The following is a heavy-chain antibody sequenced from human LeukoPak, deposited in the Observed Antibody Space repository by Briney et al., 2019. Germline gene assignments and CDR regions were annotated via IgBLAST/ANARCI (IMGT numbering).Heavy chain of an antibody. D-gene: IGHD5-24*01. CDR3: ARVGHGYNPHYYYYYMDV. V-gene: IGHV4-59*01. J-gene: IGHJ6*03. CDR2: MYYSGSS. Sequence: SETLSLTCTVSGGSISSYFWSWIRQPPGKGLEWIGYMYYSGSSNYKPSLKSRVTTSVDTSKNQFSLKVTSVTAADTAIYYCARVGHGYNPHYYYYYMDVWGKGTTVTISS. CDR1: GGSISSYF.